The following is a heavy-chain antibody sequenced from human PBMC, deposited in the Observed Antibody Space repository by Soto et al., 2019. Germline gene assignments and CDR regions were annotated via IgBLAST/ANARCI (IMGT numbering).Heavy chain of an antibody. D-gene: IGHD1-26*01. CDR2: INHSGST. V-gene: IGHV4-34*01. CDR3: ARGEEWELLFDY. CDR1: GGSFSGYY. Sequence: SETLSLTCAVYGGSFSGYYWSWIRQPPGKGLEWIGEINHSGSTNYNPSLKSRVTISVDTSKNQFSLKLSSVTAADTAVYYCARGEEWELLFDYWGQGTQVTVSS. J-gene: IGHJ4*02.